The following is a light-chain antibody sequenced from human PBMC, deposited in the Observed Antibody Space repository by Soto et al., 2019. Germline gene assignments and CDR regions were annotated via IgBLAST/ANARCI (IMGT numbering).Light chain of an antibody. Sequence: ESVLTQSPGTLSLSPGERATLSCRASQSVSSVYLAWYQHKPGQAPRLLIYGTSNRATGIPDRFSGSGSDTETDFTLTISRVEPEDFAVYYCQQYRGSLYTFGQGTKLEI. CDR1: QSVSSVY. V-gene: IGKV3-20*01. CDR3: QQYRGSLYT. J-gene: IGKJ2*01. CDR2: GTS.